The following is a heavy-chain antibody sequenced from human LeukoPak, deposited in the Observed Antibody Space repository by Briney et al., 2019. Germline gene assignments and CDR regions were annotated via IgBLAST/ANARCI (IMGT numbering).Heavy chain of an antibody. J-gene: IGHJ5*02. Sequence: PSETLSLTCAVSGYSISSGYYWGWIRQPPGKGLEWIGSIYHSGSTYYNPSLKSRVTISVDTSKNQFSLTLSSVIAADTAVYYCARHLGYYDSSGPGWFDPWGQGTLVTASS. V-gene: IGHV4-38-2*01. CDR1: GYSISSGYY. CDR3: ARHLGYYDSSGPGWFDP. CDR2: IYHSGST. D-gene: IGHD3-22*01.